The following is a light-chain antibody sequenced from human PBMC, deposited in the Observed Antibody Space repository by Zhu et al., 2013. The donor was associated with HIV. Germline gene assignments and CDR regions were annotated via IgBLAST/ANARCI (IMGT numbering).Light chain of an antibody. CDR1: SVLXSSDNKNY. CDR2: WAS. CDR3: QQFYSTPYT. Sequence: DIVMTQSPDSLAVSLGERATITAVXQSVLXSSDNKNYLAWYQQKPGQPPKLLIYWASTRESGVPDRFSASGSGTDFTLTINSLQAEDVAVYFCQQFYSTPYTFGQGTNLEIK. V-gene: IGKV4-1*01. J-gene: IGKJ2*01.